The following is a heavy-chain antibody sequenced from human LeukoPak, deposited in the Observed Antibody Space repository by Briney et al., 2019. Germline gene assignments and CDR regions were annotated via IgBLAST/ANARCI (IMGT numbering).Heavy chain of an antibody. CDR1: GFTVSSNY. CDR3: ARVGDGYNFDAFDI. Sequence: GGSLILSCAASGFTVSSNYMSWVRQAPGKGLEWVSVIYSGGSTYYADSVKGRFTISRDNSKNTLYLQMNSLRAEDTAVYYCARVGDGYNFDAFDIWGQGTMVTVSS. V-gene: IGHV3-66*01. CDR2: IYSGGST. D-gene: IGHD5-24*01. J-gene: IGHJ3*02.